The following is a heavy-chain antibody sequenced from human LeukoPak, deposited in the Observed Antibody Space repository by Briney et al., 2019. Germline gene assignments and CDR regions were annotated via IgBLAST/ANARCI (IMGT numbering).Heavy chain of an antibody. CDR3: ARDLDWILFDY. J-gene: IGHJ4*02. D-gene: IGHD3-9*01. V-gene: IGHV3-74*03. Sequence: GGSLRLPCAASGFTFSTYWMHWVRQAPGKGLVWVARIRPEGTTTAYADSVKGRFTISRDNAKNTLFLQMNSLSAEDTAVYYCARDLDWILFDYWGQGTLVTVSS. CDR1: GFTFSTYW. CDR2: IRPEGTTT.